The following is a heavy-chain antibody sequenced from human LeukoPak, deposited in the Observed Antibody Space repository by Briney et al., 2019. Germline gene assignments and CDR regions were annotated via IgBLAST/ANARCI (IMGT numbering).Heavy chain of an antibody. J-gene: IGHJ4*02. CDR2: IYYSGST. V-gene: IGHV4-59*01. CDR1: GGSIGSYY. Sequence: SETLSLTCTVSGGSIGSYYWSWIRQPPGKGLEWIGYIYYSGSTNYNPSLKSRVTMSVDTSKNQFSLKLSSVTAADTAVYYCARGRDGGDYTPLDYWGQGTLVTVSS. CDR3: ARGRDGGDYTPLDY. D-gene: IGHD2-21*01.